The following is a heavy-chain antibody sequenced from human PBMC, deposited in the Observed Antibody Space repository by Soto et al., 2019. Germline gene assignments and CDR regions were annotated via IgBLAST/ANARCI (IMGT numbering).Heavy chain of an antibody. J-gene: IGHJ5*02. D-gene: IGHD3-10*01. CDR3: ARQRSPEGWFDP. V-gene: IGHV3-23*01. Sequence: VLQAPGKGLEWVSTVTVTGGSTYYADSVKGRFTISRDRSNYTVSLLLNSLRVEDTAIYYCARQRSPEGWFDPWGQGTLVTVSS. CDR2: VTVTGGST.